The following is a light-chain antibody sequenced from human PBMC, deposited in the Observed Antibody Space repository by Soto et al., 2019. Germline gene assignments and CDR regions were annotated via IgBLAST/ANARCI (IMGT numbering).Light chain of an antibody. CDR2: DND. Sequence: QPVLTQPPSASGTPGQRVTISASGSSSNIGSNTVSWYQQVPGTAPKLLIYDNDERPSGVPGRFSGSKSGTSASLAITGLQAEDEADYYCQSYDSSLSGVVFGGGTQLTVL. CDR3: QSYDSSLSGVV. CDR1: SSNIGSNT. V-gene: IGLV1-44*01. J-gene: IGLJ2*01.